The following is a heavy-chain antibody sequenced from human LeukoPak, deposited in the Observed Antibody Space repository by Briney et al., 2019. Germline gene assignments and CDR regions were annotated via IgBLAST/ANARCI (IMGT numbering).Heavy chain of an antibody. Sequence: SETLSLTCTVSGGSISSSSAYWGWIRQPPGKGLEWIGSIYYSKNTYYNPSLKSRVTISADTSKNQFSLTLGSVSATDTAVYYCVSPRGFSYGYFDYWSQGTLVTVSS. J-gene: IGHJ4*02. CDR3: VSPRGFSYGYFDY. CDR2: IYYSKNT. V-gene: IGHV4-39*01. D-gene: IGHD5-18*01. CDR1: GGSISSSSAY.